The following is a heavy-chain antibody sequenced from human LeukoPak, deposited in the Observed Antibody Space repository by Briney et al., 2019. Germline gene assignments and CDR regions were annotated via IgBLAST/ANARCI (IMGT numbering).Heavy chain of an antibody. CDR3: TSHGDSGSYSN. V-gene: IGHV4-34*01. CDR2: INHGGST. Sequence: SETLSLTCAVYGENFSIYFYSWIRQPPGKGLEWIGEINHGGSTSYNPSLKSRVTISVDMSKNQLSLHLSSVTAADTAVYYCTSHGDSGSYSNWGQGTLVTVSS. D-gene: IGHD1-26*01. J-gene: IGHJ4*02. CDR1: GENFSIYF.